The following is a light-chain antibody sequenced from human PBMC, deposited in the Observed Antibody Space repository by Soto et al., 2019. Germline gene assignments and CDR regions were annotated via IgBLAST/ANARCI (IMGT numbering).Light chain of an antibody. CDR2: TAS. J-gene: IGKJ1*01. V-gene: IGKV3-15*01. Sequence: EMVMTQSPSTLSGSVGDRATISCRASQTISSSLAWYQQKPGQAPRLLIYTASTRNSAIPSRFSGSGSGTEFTLTISSLQSEDFAIYYCQHYNSCSVAFGQGTKVEL. CDR1: QTISSS. CDR3: QHYNSCSVA.